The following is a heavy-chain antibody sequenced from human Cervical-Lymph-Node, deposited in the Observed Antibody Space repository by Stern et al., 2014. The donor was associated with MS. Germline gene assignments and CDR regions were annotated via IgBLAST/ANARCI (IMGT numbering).Heavy chain of an antibody. V-gene: IGHV3-30*03. J-gene: IGHJ6*02. CDR1: GFTFSSYG. D-gene: IGHD2-8*01. Sequence: VQLVESGGGVVQPGRSLRLSCAASGFTFSSYGMHWVRQAPGKGLEWVAVISYDGSNKYYADSGKGRFPISRDNSKNTLYLQMNSLRAEDTAVYYCARAETGYCTNGVCPYYYYGMDVWGQGTTVTVSS. CDR3: ARAETGYCTNGVCPYYYYGMDV. CDR2: ISYDGSNK.